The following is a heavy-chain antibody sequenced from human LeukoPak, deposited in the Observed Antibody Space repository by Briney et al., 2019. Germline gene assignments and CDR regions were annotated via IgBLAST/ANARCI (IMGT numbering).Heavy chain of an antibody. J-gene: IGHJ6*02. Sequence: SETLSLTCAVYGGSLSGYYWSWIRQPPGKGLEWIGEINHSGSTNYNPSLKSRVTISVDTSKNQFSLKLSSVTAADTAVYYRARAVIAASPAGMDVWGQGTTVTVSS. CDR2: INHSGST. D-gene: IGHD6-13*01. V-gene: IGHV4-34*01. CDR1: GGSLSGYY. CDR3: ARAVIAASPAGMDV.